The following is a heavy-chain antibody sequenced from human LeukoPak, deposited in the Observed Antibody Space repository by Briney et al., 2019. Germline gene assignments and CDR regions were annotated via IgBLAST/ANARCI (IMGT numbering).Heavy chain of an antibody. Sequence: SGPALVKPTQTLTLTFTFSGFSLSTSGMCVSWIRQPPGKALEWLALIDWDDDKYYSTSLKTRLTISKDTSKNQVVLTMTNMDPVDTATYYCARIPLYYDSSGYYYGFDYWGQGTLVTVSS. CDR2: IDWDDDK. CDR3: ARIPLYYDSSGYYYGFDY. CDR1: GFSLSTSGMC. V-gene: IGHV2-70*01. D-gene: IGHD3-22*01. J-gene: IGHJ4*02.